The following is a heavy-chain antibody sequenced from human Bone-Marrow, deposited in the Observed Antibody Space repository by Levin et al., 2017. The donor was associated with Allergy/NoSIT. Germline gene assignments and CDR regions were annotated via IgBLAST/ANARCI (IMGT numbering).Heavy chain of an antibody. CDR3: ARDFGDPVMYYLDY. CDR2: ISYDGNHE. D-gene: IGHD3-10*01. V-gene: IGHV3-30*04. J-gene: IGHJ4*02. CDR1: GFRFNTFA. Sequence: GGSLRLSCAASGFRFNTFALHWVRQAPGKGLQWVAAISYDGNHEHYADSVKGRFIISRDNLKNTLYLQMDNLRADDSAVYFCARDFGDPVMYYLDYWGQGSLVIVAS.